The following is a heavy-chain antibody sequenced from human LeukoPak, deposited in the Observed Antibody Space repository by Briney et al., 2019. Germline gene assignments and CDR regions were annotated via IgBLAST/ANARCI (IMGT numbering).Heavy chain of an antibody. CDR1: GYTFTSYA. CDR3: ARVRGGVGIVVVPESHWFDP. CDR2: INAGNGNT. D-gene: IGHD2-2*03. J-gene: IGHJ5*02. V-gene: IGHV1-3*01. Sequence: PAASVKVSCKASGYTFTSYAMHWVRQAPGQRLEWMGWINAGNGNTEYSQKFQGRVTITRDTSASTAYMELSSLRSEDTAVYYCARVRGGVGIVVVPESHWFDPWGQGTLVTVSS.